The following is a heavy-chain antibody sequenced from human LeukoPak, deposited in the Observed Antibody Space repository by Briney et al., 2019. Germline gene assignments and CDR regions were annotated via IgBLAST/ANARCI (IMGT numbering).Heavy chain of an antibody. CDR3: ARTPGPHRPGIAVAGKKRYYYYYMDV. Sequence: GGSLRLSCAASGFTFSDYGIHWVRQAPGKGLEWVAFITYDGKNKYYADSVQGRITISRDTSKNTVYLQMNSLRAEDTAVYYCARTPGPHRPGIAVAGKKRYYYYYMDVWGKGTTVTVSS. CDR2: ITYDGKNK. CDR1: GFTFSDYG. J-gene: IGHJ6*03. V-gene: IGHV3-30*02. D-gene: IGHD6-19*01.